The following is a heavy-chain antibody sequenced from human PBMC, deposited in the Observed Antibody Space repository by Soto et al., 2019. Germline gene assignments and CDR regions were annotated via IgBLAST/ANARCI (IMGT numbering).Heavy chain of an antibody. CDR3: ARGGVSTRTFDY. V-gene: IGHV5-51*01. J-gene: IGHJ4*02. CDR2: IYPSDSDT. CDR1: GYNFSGYW. Sequence: ESLKISWKGSGYNFSGYWIAWVRQMPGKGLELMGIIYPSDSDTRYRPSFQGQVTISADKSISSAYLQWSSLRASDTAMYYCARGGVSTRTFDYWGQGTPVTVSS. D-gene: IGHD3-3*01.